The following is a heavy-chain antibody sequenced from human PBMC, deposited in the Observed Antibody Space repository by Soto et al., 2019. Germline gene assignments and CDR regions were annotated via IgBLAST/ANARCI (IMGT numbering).Heavy chain of an antibody. CDR3: AKEKNLALYYFDY. Sequence: EVQLLESGGGLVQPGGSLRLSCAASGFTFSSYAMSWVRQAPGKGLEWVSIISGSGGSTYDADSVKGRLTISRDNSKSTLYLQMNSLRVEDTAVYYCAKEKNLALYYFDYWGQGTLVTVSS. CDR2: ISGSGGST. CDR1: GFTFSSYA. V-gene: IGHV3-23*01. J-gene: IGHJ4*02.